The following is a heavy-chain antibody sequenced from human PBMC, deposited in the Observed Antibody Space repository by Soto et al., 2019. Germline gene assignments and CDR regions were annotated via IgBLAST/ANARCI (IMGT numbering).Heavy chain of an antibody. CDR2: VYYGGST. D-gene: IGHD2-21*02. CDR3: ARGNVVVTAKGTYNWFDP. Sequence: QGQLQESGPGLVKPSATLSLTCTVAGGSISSYDWCWIRQPPGKGLDWIGSVYYGGSTKYNPSLSMRVTITVDTYKNQFSLKLNSVTAADTAVYYCARGNVVVTAKGTYNWFDPWGQGTLVTVSS. CDR1: GGSISSYD. V-gene: IGHV4-59*01. J-gene: IGHJ5*02.